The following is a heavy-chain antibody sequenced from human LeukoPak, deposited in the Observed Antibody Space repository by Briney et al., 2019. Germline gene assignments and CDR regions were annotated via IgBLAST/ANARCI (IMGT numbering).Heavy chain of an antibody. J-gene: IGHJ5*02. CDR3: ARHPRHNWFDP. CDR1: GGSFSGYY. V-gene: IGHV4-34*01. Sequence: SETLSLTCAVYGGSFSGYYWSWIRQPPGKGLEWIGEINHSGSTNYNPSLKSRVTISVDTSKNQFSLKLSSVTAADTAVYYCARHPRHNWFDPWGQGTLVTVSS. CDR2: INHSGST.